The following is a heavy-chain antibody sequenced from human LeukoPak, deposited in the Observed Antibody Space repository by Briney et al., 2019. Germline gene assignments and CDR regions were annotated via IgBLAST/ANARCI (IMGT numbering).Heavy chain of an antibody. V-gene: IGHV4-39*01. CDR3: ARRGITYSTSYFDS. CDR1: GGSISSSSF. CDR2: IFYSGST. J-gene: IGHJ4*02. D-gene: IGHD6-13*01. Sequence: PSETLSLTCTVSGGSISSSSFWGWIRRPPGKGLEWIGHIFYSGSTYYNPSLKSRVTLSVDTSDNQSSLRLTSVSAADTAIYYCARRGITYSTSYFDSWGQGILVTVSP.